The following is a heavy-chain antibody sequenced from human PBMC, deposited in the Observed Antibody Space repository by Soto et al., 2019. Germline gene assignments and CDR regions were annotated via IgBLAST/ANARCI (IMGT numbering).Heavy chain of an antibody. D-gene: IGHD6-25*01. CDR1: GFTFSSYG. CDR3: ARGSQRLEMGAFDI. V-gene: IGHV3-33*01. J-gene: IGHJ3*02. Sequence: GGSLRLSCAASGFTFSSYGMHWVRQAPGKGLEWVAVIWYDGSNKYYADSVKGRFTISRDNSKNTLYLQMNSLRAEDAAVYYCARGSQRLEMGAFDIWGQGTMVTVS. CDR2: IWYDGSNK.